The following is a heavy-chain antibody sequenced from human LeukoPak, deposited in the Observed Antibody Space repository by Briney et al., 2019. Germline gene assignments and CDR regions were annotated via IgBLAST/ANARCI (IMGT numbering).Heavy chain of an antibody. V-gene: IGHV1-2*02. CDR3: ARDELGIAVAGTPRFDP. Sequence: GASVKVSCKASGYTFTGYYMHWVRQAPGQGLEWMGWINPNSGGTNYAQKFQGRVTMTRDTSISTAYMELSRLRSDDTAVYYCARDELGIAVAGTPRFDPWGQGTLVTVSS. CDR2: INPNSGGT. D-gene: IGHD6-19*01. J-gene: IGHJ5*02. CDR1: GYTFTGYY.